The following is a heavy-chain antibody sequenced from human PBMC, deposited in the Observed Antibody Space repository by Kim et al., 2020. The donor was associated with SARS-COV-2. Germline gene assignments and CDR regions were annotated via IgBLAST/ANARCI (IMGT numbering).Heavy chain of an antibody. D-gene: IGHD6-13*01. CDR1: GFSLRTSGMC. Sequence: SGPTLVNPTQTLTLTCTFSGFSLRTSGMCVSWIRQPPGKALEWLARIDWDDDKFYSRSLKTRLTISKDTSKNQVVLTMTNMDPVDTATYYCARIRRIAEGDYWFDPWGQGTLVTVSS. CDR2: IDWDDDK. CDR3: ARIRRIAEGDYWFDP. V-gene: IGHV2-70*17. J-gene: IGHJ5*02.